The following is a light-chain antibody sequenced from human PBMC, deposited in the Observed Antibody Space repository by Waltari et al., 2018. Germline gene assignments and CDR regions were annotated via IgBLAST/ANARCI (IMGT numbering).Light chain of an antibody. CDR2: STS. Sequence: IVLTQSPDTLSLSPGERATLSCRASQSVTSISLAWYQQKPGQAPSLLIYSTSSRATDFSDRFSGSGSGTDFTLTINRLEPEDSAVYHCQQYDGSAVTFGGGTRVEIK. J-gene: IGKJ4*01. CDR3: QQYDGSAVT. V-gene: IGKV3-20*01. CDR1: QSVTSIS.